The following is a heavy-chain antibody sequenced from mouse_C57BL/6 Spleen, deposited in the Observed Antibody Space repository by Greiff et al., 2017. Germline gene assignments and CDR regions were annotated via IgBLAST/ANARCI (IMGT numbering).Heavy chain of an antibody. Sequence: QVQLQQSGAELAKPGASVKLSCKASGYTFTSYWMHWVKQRPGQGLEWIGYINPSSGYTKYNQKFKDKATLTAAKSSSTAYMQLSSLTYEDSAVYYCAREGDYGNPFAYWGQGTLVTVSA. V-gene: IGHV1-7*01. CDR3: AREGDYGNPFAY. D-gene: IGHD2-1*01. J-gene: IGHJ3*01. CDR2: INPSSGYT. CDR1: GYTFTSYW.